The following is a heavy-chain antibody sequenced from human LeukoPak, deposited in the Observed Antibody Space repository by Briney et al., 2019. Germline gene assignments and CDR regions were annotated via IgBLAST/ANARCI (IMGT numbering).Heavy chain of an antibody. CDR2: ISSSSSTI. J-gene: IGHJ3*02. CDR1: GFTFSSYS. D-gene: IGHD3-3*01. CDR3: ATERRATYYDFWSGYFADAFDI. Sequence: PGGSLRLSCAASGFTFSSYSMNWVRQAPGKGLEWVSYISSSSSTIYYADSVKGRFTISRDNAKNSLYLQMNSLRAEDTAVYYCATERRATYYDFWSGYFADAFDIWGQGTMVTVSS. V-gene: IGHV3-48*01.